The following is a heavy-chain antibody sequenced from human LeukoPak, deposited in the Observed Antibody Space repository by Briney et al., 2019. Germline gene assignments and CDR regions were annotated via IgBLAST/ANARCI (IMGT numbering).Heavy chain of an antibody. V-gene: IGHV4-59*08. D-gene: IGHD3-22*01. Sequence: SETLSLTCAVYGGSFSGYYWSWIRQPPGKGLEWIGYIYYSGSTNYNPSLKSRVTISVDTSKNQFSLKLSSVTAADTAVYYCARLDDSSGYYSDYWGQGTLVTVSS. CDR1: GGSFSGYY. J-gene: IGHJ4*02. CDR2: IYYSGST. CDR3: ARLDDSSGYYSDY.